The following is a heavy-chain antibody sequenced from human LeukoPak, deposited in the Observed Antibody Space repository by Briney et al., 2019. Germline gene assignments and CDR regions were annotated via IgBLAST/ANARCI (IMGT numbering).Heavy chain of an antibody. J-gene: IGHJ4*02. CDR1: GFTFSSYE. D-gene: IGHD2-2*01. CDR2: ISSSSSSI. Sequence: PGGSLRLSCAASGFTFSSYEMNWVRQAPGKGLEWVSHISSSSSSISYADSVKGRFTISRDNAKNSLFPQMNSLRAEDTAVYYCARRYCSSTSCLFDYWGQGTLDTVSS. V-gene: IGHV3-48*03. CDR3: ARRYCSSTSCLFDY.